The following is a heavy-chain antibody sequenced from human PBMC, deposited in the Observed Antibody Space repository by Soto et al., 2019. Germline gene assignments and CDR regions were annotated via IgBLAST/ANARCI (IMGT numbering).Heavy chain of an antibody. V-gene: IGHV3-48*01. CDR1: GFTFSNYN. CDR3: ASRYYYDSSGYYYPYYY. Sequence: GGSLRLSCAASGFTFSNYNMNWVRQAPGKGLEWVSSISSSSSTIYYADSVKGRFTISRDNAKNSLYLQMNNLRGEDTAVYYCASRYYYDSSGYYYPYYYWGQGTLVTVSS. D-gene: IGHD3-22*01. J-gene: IGHJ4*02. CDR2: ISSSSSTI.